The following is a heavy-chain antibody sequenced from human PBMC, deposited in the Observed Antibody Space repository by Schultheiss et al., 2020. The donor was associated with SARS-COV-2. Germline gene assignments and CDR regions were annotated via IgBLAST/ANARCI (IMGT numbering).Heavy chain of an antibody. CDR1: GGSFRIYS. Sequence: SETLSLTCAVYGGSFRIYSWSWIRQPPGKGLEWIGEINHSGSTNYNPSLKSRVTISVDTSKNQFSLKLSSVTAADTAVYYCASRRLRLGELSLYGNDYWGQGTLVTVSS. D-gene: IGHD3-16*02. CDR2: INHSGST. J-gene: IGHJ4*02. CDR3: ASRRLRLGELSLYGNDY. V-gene: IGHV4-34*01.